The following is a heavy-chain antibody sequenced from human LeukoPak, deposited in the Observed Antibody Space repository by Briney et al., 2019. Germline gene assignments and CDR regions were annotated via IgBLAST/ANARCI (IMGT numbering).Heavy chain of an antibody. J-gene: IGHJ4*02. CDR3: VKDLGGAVAGDY. CDR2: IAYDGSNK. V-gene: IGHV3-30*14. CDR1: GFTFSSYA. Sequence: PGGSLRLSCAASGFTFSSYAMHWVRQAPGRGLEWVAVIAYDGSNKYYADSVKGRFTISRDNSKNTLYLQMRSLRAEDTAVYYCVKDLGGAVAGDYWGQGTLVTVSS. D-gene: IGHD6-19*01.